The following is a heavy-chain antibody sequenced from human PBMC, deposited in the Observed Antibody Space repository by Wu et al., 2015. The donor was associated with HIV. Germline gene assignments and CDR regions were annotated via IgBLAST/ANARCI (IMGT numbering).Heavy chain of an antibody. CDR3: ARGHYYDTSSSPLY. D-gene: IGHD3-22*01. Sequence: QVQLVQSGGDVKKPGASVRVACKASGFSLNNFGIHWVRQAPGQGLEWMGWISGNNGNIKYGQEFQGRVTMTIDTSTDTAYMELRSLRSDDTATYYCARGHYYDTSSSPLYWGQGTPVTVSS. CDR1: GFSLNNFG. CDR2: ISGNNGNI. V-gene: IGHV1-18*01. J-gene: IGHJ4*02.